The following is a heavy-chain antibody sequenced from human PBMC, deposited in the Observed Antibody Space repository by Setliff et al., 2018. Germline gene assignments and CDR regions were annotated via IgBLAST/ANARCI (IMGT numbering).Heavy chain of an antibody. J-gene: IGHJ3*02. CDR1: GYTFTSYG. V-gene: IGHV1-8*02. CDR3: ARVYQDAFEI. Sequence: ASVKVSCKASGYTFTSYGSSWVRQAHGQGLEWMGWMNPNSGNTGYAQKFQGRVTMTRNTSISTAYMELSSLRSEDTAVYYCARVYQDAFEIWGQGTMVTVSS. CDR2: MNPNSGNT.